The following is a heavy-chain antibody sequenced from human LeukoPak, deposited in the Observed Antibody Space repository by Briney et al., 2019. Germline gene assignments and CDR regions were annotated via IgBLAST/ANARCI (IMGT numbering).Heavy chain of an antibody. CDR3: ARGPRHYYGSGSYRDNWFDP. V-gene: IGHV4-61*02. CDR1: GGSISSGSYY. CDR2: IYTSGST. Sequence: SETLSLTCTVSGGSISSGSYYRSWIRQPAGKGLEWIGRIYTSGSTNYNPSLKSRVTISVDTSKNQFSLKLSSVTAADTAVYYCARGPRHYYGSGSYRDNWFDPWGQGTLVTVSS. D-gene: IGHD3-10*01. J-gene: IGHJ5*02.